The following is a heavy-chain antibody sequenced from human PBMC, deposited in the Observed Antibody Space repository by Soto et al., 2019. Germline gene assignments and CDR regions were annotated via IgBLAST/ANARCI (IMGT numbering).Heavy chain of an antibody. D-gene: IGHD2-8*01. J-gene: IGHJ4*02. V-gene: IGHV3-33*08. CDR2: IWYDGSNK. CDR1: GFTFSSYG. CDR3: ARDYRTSWCPAD. Sequence: GGSLRLSCAASGFTFSSYGMHWVRQAPGKGLEWVAVIWYDGSNKCYADSVKGRFTISRDNSKNTLFLQMNSLGAEDTAVYYCARDYRTSWCPADWGQGTLVTVS.